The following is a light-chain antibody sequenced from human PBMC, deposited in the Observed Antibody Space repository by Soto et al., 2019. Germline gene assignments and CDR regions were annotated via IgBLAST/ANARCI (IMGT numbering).Light chain of an antibody. CDR3: QQYGTSPPLA. CDR1: QTVCRGC. CDR2: GVS. J-gene: IGKJ4*01. V-gene: IGKV3-20*01. Sequence: TQSPGTLSLSPGERATISCRASQTVCRGCLAWYQQKSGQAPRRLIFGVSNRPTGIPDRFSGSGSGRDFTLTISRLEPEDFAGYCCQQYGTSPPLAYGGCTRVDI.